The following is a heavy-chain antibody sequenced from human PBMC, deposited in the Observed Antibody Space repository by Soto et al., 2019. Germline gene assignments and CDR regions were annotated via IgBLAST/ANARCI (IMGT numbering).Heavy chain of an antibody. CDR2: IYYSGST. CDR3: ARLGYYDSSGYYSFDY. CDR1: GGSISSYY. J-gene: IGHJ4*02. Sequence: SETLSLTCTVSGGSISSYYWSWIRQPPGKGLEWIGYIYYSGSTNYNPSPKSRVTISVDTSKNQFSLKLSSVTAADTAVYYCARLGYYDSSGYYSFDYWGQGTLVTVSS. V-gene: IGHV4-59*01. D-gene: IGHD3-22*01.